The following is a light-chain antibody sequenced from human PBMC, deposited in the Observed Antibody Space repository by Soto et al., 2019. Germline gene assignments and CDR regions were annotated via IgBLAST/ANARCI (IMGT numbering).Light chain of an antibody. CDR2: DVS. Sequence: QSVLTQPASVSGSPGQSITISCTGTSSDIGDYNYVSWYQQHPGKAPKLMIYDVSNRPSGVSNRFSGSKSGNTASLTISGLQAEDEADYYCSSYTRSSTLAVFGTGNKVTVL. CDR3: SSYTRSSTLAV. V-gene: IGLV2-14*01. J-gene: IGLJ1*01. CDR1: SSDIGDYNY.